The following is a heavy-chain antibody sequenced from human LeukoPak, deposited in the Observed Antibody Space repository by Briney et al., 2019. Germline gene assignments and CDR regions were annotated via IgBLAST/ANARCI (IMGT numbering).Heavy chain of an antibody. V-gene: IGHV3-48*01. J-gene: IGHJ4*02. CDR1: GFTFSSYS. CDR2: ISTSSSTI. CDR3: ARAMDVDY. D-gene: IGHD3/OR15-3a*01. Sequence: GGSLRLSCGASGFTFSSYSMNWVRQAPGKGLEWLSYISTSSSTIYYADSVKGRFTISRDNAKNSLYLQMNSLRAEDSAVYYCARAMDVDYWGQGTLVTVSS.